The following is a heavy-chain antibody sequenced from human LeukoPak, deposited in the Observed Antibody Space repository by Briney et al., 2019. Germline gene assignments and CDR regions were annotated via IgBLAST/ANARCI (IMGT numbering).Heavy chain of an antibody. J-gene: IGHJ4*02. V-gene: IGHV4-4*07. CDR3: ARESKTYDGSGYFHDS. D-gene: IGHD3-22*01. Sequence: PSETLSLTCSVSGASIYNYFWSWIRQPAGKGLEWIGRIYTIGSSDYSPSLRSRVTLPLDTSKNQFSLNLYSVTAADTAVYFCARESKTYDGSGYFHDSWGQGTLVTVSS. CDR1: GASIYNYF. CDR2: IYTIGSS.